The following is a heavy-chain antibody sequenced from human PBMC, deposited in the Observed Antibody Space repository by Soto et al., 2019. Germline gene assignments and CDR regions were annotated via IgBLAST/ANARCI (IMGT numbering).Heavy chain of an antibody. CDR1: GFTFSSYS. Sequence: PGGSLRLSCAASGFTFSSYSMNWVRQAPGKGLEWVSSISSSSSYIYYADSVKGRFTISRDNAKNSLYLQMNSLRAEDTAVYYCARDFNSRVTIKKSPDSSNSWGQGTLVTVSS. CDR3: ARDFNSRVTIKKSPDSSNS. CDR2: ISSSSSYI. J-gene: IGHJ4*02. V-gene: IGHV3-21*01. D-gene: IGHD5-12*01.